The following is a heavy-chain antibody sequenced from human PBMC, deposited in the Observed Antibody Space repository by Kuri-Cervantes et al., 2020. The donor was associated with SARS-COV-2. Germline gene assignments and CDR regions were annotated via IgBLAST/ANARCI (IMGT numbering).Heavy chain of an antibody. CDR3: ARDPSQGRADI. CDR2: ISGSGDNT. Sequence: GESLKISCAASGFTFSSSAMSWVRQAPGKGLEWVSDISGSGDNTYYADSVKGRFTISRDNAKNSLYLQMNSLRAEDTAVYYCARDPSQGRADIWGQGTMVTVSS. CDR1: GFTFSSSA. J-gene: IGHJ3*02. V-gene: IGHV3-23*01.